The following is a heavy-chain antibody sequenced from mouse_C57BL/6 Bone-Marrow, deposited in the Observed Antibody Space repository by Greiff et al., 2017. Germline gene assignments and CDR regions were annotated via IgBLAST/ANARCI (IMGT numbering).Heavy chain of an antibody. D-gene: IGHD2-2*01. CDR1: GYTFTSYW. J-gene: IGHJ4*01. CDR3: ASMVTTIYYYAMDY. V-gene: IGHV1-74*01. Sequence: QVQLKQPGAELVKPGASVKVSCKASGYTFTSYWMHWVKQRPGQGLEWIGRIHPSDSDTNYNQKFKGKATLTVDKSSSTAYMQLSSLTSEDSAVYDCASMVTTIYYYAMDYWGQGTSVTVSA. CDR2: IHPSDSDT.